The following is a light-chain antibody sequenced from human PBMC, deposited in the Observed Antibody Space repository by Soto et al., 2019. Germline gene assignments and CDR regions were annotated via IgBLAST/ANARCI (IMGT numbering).Light chain of an antibody. CDR3: QQYSKWPPWT. CDR1: QSLSGN. CDR2: RAS. Sequence: EIVITQSPATPAGSPGVTGPPSCRASQSLSGNLAWYQQKPGQAPRLLIFRASTRATGVPARFSGRGSGTEFTLTISGLQSEDFAVYYCQQYSKWPPWTFGPGTKVDI. J-gene: IGKJ1*01. V-gene: IGKV3-15*01.